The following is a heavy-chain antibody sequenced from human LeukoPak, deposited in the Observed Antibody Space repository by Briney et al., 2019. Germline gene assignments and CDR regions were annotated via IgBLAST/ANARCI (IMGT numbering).Heavy chain of an antibody. J-gene: IGHJ3*02. CDR3: AREFYDNSGYYSYDVFNI. D-gene: IGHD3-22*01. V-gene: IGHV3-9*01. CDR2: INWNSNSI. Sequence: GRSLRLSCAASGFIFNDYAMHWVRQAPGKGLEWVSGINWNSNSIGYADSVKGRFTISRDNAKNSLYLQMNSLRAEDTAVYYCAREFYDNSGYYSYDVFNIWGQGTMVTVSS. CDR1: GFIFNDYA.